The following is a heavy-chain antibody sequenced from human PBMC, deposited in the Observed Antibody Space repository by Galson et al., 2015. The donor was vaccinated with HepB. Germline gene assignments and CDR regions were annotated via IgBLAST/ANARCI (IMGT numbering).Heavy chain of an antibody. V-gene: IGHV3-23*01. Sequence: SLRLSCAASGFTFSSSLMTWVRQAPGKGLEWVSVITEGGGSTYYADSVKGRFIVSRDNSKNALYLQMNSQRVEDTAVYYCAKAPGDILYYMDVWGKGTTVTVSS. CDR2: ITEGGGST. J-gene: IGHJ6*03. CDR3: AKAPGDILYYMDV. CDR1: GFTFSSSL. D-gene: IGHD3-10*01.